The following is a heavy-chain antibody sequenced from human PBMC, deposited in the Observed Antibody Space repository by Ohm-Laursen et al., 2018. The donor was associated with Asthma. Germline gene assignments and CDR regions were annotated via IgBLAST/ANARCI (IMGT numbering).Heavy chain of an antibody. CDR3: ARGPFDSSAYYFDY. V-gene: IGHV4-59*01. CDR2: IYYTGST. J-gene: IGHJ4*02. CDR1: GGSISSYY. D-gene: IGHD3-22*01. Sequence: GTLSLTCTVSGGSISSYYWSWIRQPPGKGLEWIGYIYYTGSTNYNPSLKSRVTISVDTPKNQFSLKLSSVTAADTAVYYCARGPFDSSAYYFDYWGQGTLVTVSS.